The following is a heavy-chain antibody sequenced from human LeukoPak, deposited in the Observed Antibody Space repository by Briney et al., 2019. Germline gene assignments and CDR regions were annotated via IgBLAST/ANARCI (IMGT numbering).Heavy chain of an antibody. CDR2: ISGYNGNT. J-gene: IGHJ4*02. D-gene: IGHD6-13*01. Sequence: ASVKVSCKASGYTFTSYGISWVRQAPGQGLEWMGWISGYNGNTNYVQKFQGRVTMTADTSTNTAYMELRSLRSDDTAVYYCARERRGGVAAAGYFDYWGQGTLVTVSS. CDR1: GYTFTSYG. V-gene: IGHV1-18*01. CDR3: ARERRGGVAAAGYFDY.